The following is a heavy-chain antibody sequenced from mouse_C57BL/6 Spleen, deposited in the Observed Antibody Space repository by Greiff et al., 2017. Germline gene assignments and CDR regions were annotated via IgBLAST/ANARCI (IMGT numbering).Heavy chain of an antibody. Sequence: VQLQQPGAELVKPGASVKLSCKASGYTFTSYWMHWVKQRPGQGLEWIGMIHPNSGSTNYNEKFKSKATLTVDKSSSTAYMQLSSLTSEDSAVYYCARCSPAYYSNYDAMDYWGQGTSVTVSS. V-gene: IGHV1-64*01. CDR2: IHPNSGST. CDR1: GYTFTSYW. D-gene: IGHD2-5*01. J-gene: IGHJ4*01. CDR3: ARCSPAYYSNYDAMDY.